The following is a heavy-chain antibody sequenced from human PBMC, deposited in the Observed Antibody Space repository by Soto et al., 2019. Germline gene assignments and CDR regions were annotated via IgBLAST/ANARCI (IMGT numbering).Heavy chain of an antibody. J-gene: IGHJ4*02. CDR1: GFTFSDYY. CDR2: ISSSGSTI. V-gene: IGHV3-11*01. D-gene: IGHD3-10*01. Sequence: PGGSLRLSCAASGFTFSDYYLSWIRQAPGKGLEWVSYISSSGSTIYYADSVKGRFTISRDNAKNSLYLQMNSLRAEDTAVYYCASDTRFGEFYYWGQGTLVTVSS. CDR3: ASDTRFGEFYY.